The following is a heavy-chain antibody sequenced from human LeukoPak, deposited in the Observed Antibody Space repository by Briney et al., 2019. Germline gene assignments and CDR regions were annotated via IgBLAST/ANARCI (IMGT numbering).Heavy chain of an antibody. J-gene: IGHJ6*02. CDR1: GFTFSSYS. Sequence: KPGGSLRLSCAASGFTFSSYSMNWVRQAPGKGLEWVSSISSSSSYIYYADSVKGRFTISRDNAKNSLYLQMNSLGAEDTAVYYCARDRYDFWSGYYYYYYYYGMDVWGQGTTVTVSS. CDR2: ISSSSSYI. V-gene: IGHV3-21*01. D-gene: IGHD3-3*01. CDR3: ARDRYDFWSGYYYYYYYYGMDV.